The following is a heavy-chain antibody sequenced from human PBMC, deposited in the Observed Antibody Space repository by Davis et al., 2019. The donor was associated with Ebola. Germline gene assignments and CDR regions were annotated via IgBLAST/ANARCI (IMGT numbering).Heavy chain of an antibody. CDR1: GYSFTNYW. CDR2: IYPGDSDT. D-gene: IGHD2-2*01. CDR3: ARQGYCNSTSCNNWFDP. V-gene: IGHV5-51*01. J-gene: IGHJ5*02. Sequence: GESLKISCKGSGYSFTNYWIGWVRQMPGRGLEWMGIIYPGDSDTIYSPSFQGQVTISADKSISTAYLQWSSLKASDTAMYYCARQGYCNSTSCNNWFDPWGQGTLVTVPS.